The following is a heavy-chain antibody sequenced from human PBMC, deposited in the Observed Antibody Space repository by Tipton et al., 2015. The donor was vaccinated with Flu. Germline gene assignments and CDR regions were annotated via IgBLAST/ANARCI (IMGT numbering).Heavy chain of an antibody. CDR3: ARHRGQWLVQDAFNI. CDR1: GYSFTSYW. V-gene: IGHV5-51*01. Sequence: QLVQSGAEVKKPGESLKISCKGSGYSFTSYWIGWVRQMPGKGLEWMGIIYRGDSYTRYSPSFQGQVTISADKSISTAYLQWSSLKASDTAMYYCARHRGQWLVQDAFNIWGQGTMVTVSS. D-gene: IGHD6-19*01. CDR2: IYRGDSYT. J-gene: IGHJ3*02.